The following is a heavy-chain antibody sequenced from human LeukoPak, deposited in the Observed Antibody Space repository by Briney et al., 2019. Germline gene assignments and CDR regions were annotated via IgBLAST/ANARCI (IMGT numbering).Heavy chain of an antibody. CDR2: INHSGST. J-gene: IGHJ4*02. CDR3: ARAQIVVGHFDY. V-gene: IGHV4-34*01. CDR1: GGSFSGYY. D-gene: IGHD2-15*01. Sequence: SETLSLICAVSGGSFSGYYWNWIRQSPGKGLEWIGEINHSGSTNYNPSLKSRVTISVDKSKNHFSLKLNSVTAADTAVYYCARAQIVVGHFDYWGQGTLVTVSS.